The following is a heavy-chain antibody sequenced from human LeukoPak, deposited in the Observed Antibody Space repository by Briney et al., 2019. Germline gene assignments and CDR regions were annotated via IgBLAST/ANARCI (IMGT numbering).Heavy chain of an antibody. CDR1: GYTFTSNY. CDR2: INPSGGST. D-gene: IGHD3-10*01. V-gene: IGHV1-46*01. Sequence: ASVKVSCKAFGYTFTSNYMHWVRQAPGQGLEWMGIINPSGGSTSYAQKFQGRVTMTRDMSTSTVYMELSSLRSEDTAVYYCARIVDRVVRGEDFDYWGQGTLVTVSS. J-gene: IGHJ4*02. CDR3: ARIVDRVVRGEDFDY.